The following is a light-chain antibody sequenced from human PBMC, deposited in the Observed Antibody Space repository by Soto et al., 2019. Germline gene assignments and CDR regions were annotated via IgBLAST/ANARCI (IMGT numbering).Light chain of an antibody. V-gene: IGKV3-15*01. J-gene: IGKJ2*01. CDR2: GAS. CDR1: QSISNN. CDR3: QQYNNWPYT. Sequence: EVVMTQSPDTLSVSPGESATLSCRARQSISNNLVWYQQKPGQAPRLLIYGASTRTTGIPARFSGSGSGTEFTLTISSLQSEDFAVYYCQQYNNWPYTFAQGTKLEI.